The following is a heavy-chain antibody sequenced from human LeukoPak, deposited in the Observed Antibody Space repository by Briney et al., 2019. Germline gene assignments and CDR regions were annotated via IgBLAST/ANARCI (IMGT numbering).Heavy chain of an antibody. CDR1: GYTFTSYY. V-gene: IGHV1-46*01. J-gene: IGHJ4*02. Sequence: ASVKVSCMASGYTFTSYYMHWVRQAPGQGLEWMGIINPSGGSTSYVQKFQGKDTMTGDTSTSTVYMELSSLRAEDTAVYYCARDREDYGFWNGHPYYFDYWGQGTLVTVSS. CDR2: INPSGGST. D-gene: IGHD3-3*01. CDR3: ARDREDYGFWNGHPYYFDY.